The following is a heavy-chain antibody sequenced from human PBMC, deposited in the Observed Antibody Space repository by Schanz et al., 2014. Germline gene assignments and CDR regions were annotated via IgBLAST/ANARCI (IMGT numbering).Heavy chain of an antibody. CDR3: ARPLGPNYYYYGLDV. J-gene: IGHJ6*02. CDR1: GFTFSSYW. V-gene: IGHV3-74*01. Sequence: EVQLVESGGGFVQPGGSLRLSCAASGFTFSSYWMHWVRQAPGKGLVWVSRINSDGGTTIYADSVKGRFTISRDNAKNTLYLQMNSLRAEDTAVYYCARPLGPNYYYYGLDVWGQGTTVTVSS. CDR2: INSDGGTT.